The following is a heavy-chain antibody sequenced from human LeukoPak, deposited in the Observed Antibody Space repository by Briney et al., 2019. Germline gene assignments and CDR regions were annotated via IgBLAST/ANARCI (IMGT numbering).Heavy chain of an antibody. CDR3: ARVRIRGYNWFDP. J-gene: IGHJ5*02. Sequence: ASVKVSCKASGYTFTSYDINWVRQATGQGLEWMGWMNPNSGNTGYAQKFQGRVSITRNNSISTAYMGLSSLRSEDTAVYYCARVRIRGYNWFDPWGQGTLVTVSS. CDR1: GYTFTSYD. D-gene: IGHD1-14*01. CDR2: MNPNSGNT. V-gene: IGHV1-8*03.